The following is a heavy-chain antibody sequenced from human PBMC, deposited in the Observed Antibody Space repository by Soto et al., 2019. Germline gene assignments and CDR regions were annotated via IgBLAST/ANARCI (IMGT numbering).Heavy chain of an antibody. V-gene: IGHV4-59*08. D-gene: IGHD2-15*01. Sequence: SETLSLTCTVSGGSISSYYWSWIRQPPGKGLEWIGYIYYSGSTNYNPSLKRRVTISVDTSKNQFALKLSSVTAADTAVSYCPSHYCSGGSCYSRPPDYWGQGTLVTVSS. CDR2: IYYSGST. J-gene: IGHJ4*02. CDR1: GGSISSYY. CDR3: PSHYCSGGSCYSRPPDY.